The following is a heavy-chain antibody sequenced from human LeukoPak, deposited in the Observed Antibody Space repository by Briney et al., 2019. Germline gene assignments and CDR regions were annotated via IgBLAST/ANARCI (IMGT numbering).Heavy chain of an antibody. V-gene: IGHV1-24*01. CDR1: GYPLSELS. CDR2: FDAEDGKT. CDR3: AAAPQTYYYDSGDYYSDY. Sequence: ASVKVSCKVSGYPLSELSIQWVRQPPGERLEWMGGFDAEDGKTIYAQKFQGRVTMTEDTSIDTAYMELSSLRSEDTAMYYCAAAPQTYYYDSGDYYSDYWGQGTLVTVST. J-gene: IGHJ4*02. D-gene: IGHD3-22*01.